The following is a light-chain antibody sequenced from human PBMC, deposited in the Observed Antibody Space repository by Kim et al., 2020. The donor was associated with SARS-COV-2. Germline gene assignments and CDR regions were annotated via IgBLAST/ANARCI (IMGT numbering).Light chain of an antibody. CDR1: QSVNNN. Sequence: SVSPGEGATLSCRASQSVNNNLAWYQQKPGQAPRLLIYGASTRATGIPARFTGSGSGTEFTLTIDDLQSEDLALYYCQQYNDWPVTFGRGTKLEI. CDR2: GAS. CDR3: QQYNDWPVT. J-gene: IGKJ2*01. V-gene: IGKV3-15*01.